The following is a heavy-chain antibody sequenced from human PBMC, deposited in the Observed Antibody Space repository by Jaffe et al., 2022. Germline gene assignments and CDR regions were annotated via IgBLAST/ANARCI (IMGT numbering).Heavy chain of an antibody. V-gene: IGHV3-23*01. CDR2: ISGSGGST. J-gene: IGHJ4*02. D-gene: IGHD3-10*01. CDR3: AKDRGYYYGSGSSGPNDY. CDR1: GFTFSSYA. Sequence: EVQLLESGGGLVQPGGSLRLSCAASGFTFSSYAMSWVRQAPGKGLEWVSAISGSGGSTYYADSVKGRFTISRDNSKNTLYLQMNSLRAEDTAVYYCAKDRGYYYGSGSSGPNDYWGQGTLVTVSS.